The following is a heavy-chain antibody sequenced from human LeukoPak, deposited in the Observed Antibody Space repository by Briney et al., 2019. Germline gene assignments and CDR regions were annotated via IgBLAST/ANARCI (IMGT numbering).Heavy chain of an antibody. V-gene: IGHV4-39*07. CDR3: ASSDYGDYSYYFDY. CDR1: GGSISSSSYY. J-gene: IGHJ4*02. D-gene: IGHD4-17*01. Sequence: PSETLSLTCTVSGGSISSSSYYWGWIRQPPGKGLEWIGSIYYSGTTYYNPSLKSRVTISVDTSKNQFSLKLSSVTAADTAVYYCASSDYGDYSYYFDYWGQGTLVTVSS. CDR2: IYYSGTT.